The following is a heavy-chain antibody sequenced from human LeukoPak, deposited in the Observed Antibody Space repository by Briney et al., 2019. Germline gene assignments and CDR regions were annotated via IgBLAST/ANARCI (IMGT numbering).Heavy chain of an antibody. J-gene: IGHJ4*02. CDR3: AKSGYNRFDY. CDR1: GFTFSNFG. D-gene: IGHD5-24*01. V-gene: IGHV3-23*01. CDR2: ISGSGGST. Sequence: SGGSLRLSCAASGFTFSNFGMSWVRQAPGKGLEWVSVISGSGGSTYYADSVKGRFTISRDNSKNTLYLQMNSLRADDTAVYYCAKSGYNRFDYWGQGTLVTVSS.